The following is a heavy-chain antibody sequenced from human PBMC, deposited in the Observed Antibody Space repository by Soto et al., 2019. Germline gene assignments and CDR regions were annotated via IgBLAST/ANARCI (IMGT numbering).Heavy chain of an antibody. D-gene: IGHD4-17*01. V-gene: IGHV4-39*01. CDR3: ARHWGSTVPDYFQH. Sequence: SETLSLTCTVSGGSISSSSYYWGWIRQPPGKGLEWIGSIYYSGSTYYNPSLKSRVTISVDTSKNQFSLKLSSVTAADTAVYYCARHWGSTVPDYFQHWGQGTLVTVSS. CDR2: IYYSGST. CDR1: GGSISSSSYY. J-gene: IGHJ1*01.